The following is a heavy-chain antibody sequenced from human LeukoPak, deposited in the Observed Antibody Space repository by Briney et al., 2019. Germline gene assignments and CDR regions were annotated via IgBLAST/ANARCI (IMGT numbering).Heavy chain of an antibody. CDR1: GYTFTGYY. V-gene: IGHV1-18*04. CDR2: ISAYNGNT. D-gene: IGHD4-17*01. CDR3: ARDYGDYLGLDY. Sequence: ASVKVSCKASGYTFTGYYMHWVRQAPGQGLEWMGWISAYNGNTSYAQKLQGRVTMTTDTSTSTAYMELRSLRSDDTAVYYCARDYGDYLGLDYWGRGTLVTVSS. J-gene: IGHJ4*02.